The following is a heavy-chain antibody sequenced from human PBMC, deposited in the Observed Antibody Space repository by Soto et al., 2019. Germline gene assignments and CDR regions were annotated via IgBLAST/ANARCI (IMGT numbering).Heavy chain of an antibody. CDR1: GYTFTSYA. CDR3: ARAVGWHNWFDP. V-gene: IGHV1-3*01. CDR2: INAGNGNT. D-gene: IGHD6-19*01. Sequence: QVQLVQSGAEVKKPGASVKVSCKASGYTFTSYAMHWVRQAPGQRLEWMGWINAGNGNTKYSQKFQGRVTITRDTSASTAYMELSSLRSEDTAVYYCARAVGWHNWFDPWGQGTLVTVSS. J-gene: IGHJ5*02.